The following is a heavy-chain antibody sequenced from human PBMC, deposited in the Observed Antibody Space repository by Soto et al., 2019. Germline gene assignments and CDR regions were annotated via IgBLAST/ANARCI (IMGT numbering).Heavy chain of an antibody. J-gene: IGHJ6*02. D-gene: IGHD6-19*01. Sequence: PSQSLSLTCAISGDSVSSNSAAWNWIRQSPSRGLEWLGRTYYRSKWYNDYAVSVKSRITINPDTSKNQFSLQLNSVTPEDTAVYYCAREGHNEQSDYYYYYGMDVWGQGTTVTVSS. CDR2: TYYRSKWYN. CDR1: GDSVSSNSAA. CDR3: AREGHNEQSDYYYYYGMDV. V-gene: IGHV6-1*01.